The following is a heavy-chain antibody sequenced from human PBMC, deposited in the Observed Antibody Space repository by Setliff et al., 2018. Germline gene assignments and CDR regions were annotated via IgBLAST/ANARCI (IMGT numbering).Heavy chain of an antibody. J-gene: IGHJ4*02. CDR3: ASPGATVTTQFFDY. Sequence: ASVKVSCKASGYTFTTYAMNWVRQAPGQGLEWMGWINAGNGNTKYSQKFQGRVTITRDTSASTAYMELSSLRSEDTAVYYCASPGATVTTQFFDYWGQGTLVTVSS. CDR2: INAGNGNT. D-gene: IGHD4-17*01. V-gene: IGHV1-3*01. CDR1: GYTFTTYA.